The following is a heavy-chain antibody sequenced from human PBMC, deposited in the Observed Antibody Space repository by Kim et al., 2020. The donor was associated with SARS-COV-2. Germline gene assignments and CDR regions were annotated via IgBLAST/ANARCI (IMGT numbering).Heavy chain of an antibody. CDR3: ARDPPGYYDYVWGSHYFDY. Sequence: ASVKVSCKASGYTFTSYAMNWVRQAPGQGLEWMGWINTNTGNPTYAQGFTGRFVFSLDTSVSTAYLQISSLKAEDTAVYYCARDPPGYYDYVWGSHYFDYWGQGTLVTVSS. D-gene: IGHD3-16*01. CDR2: INTNTGNP. CDR1: GYTFTSYA. V-gene: IGHV7-4-1*02. J-gene: IGHJ4*02.